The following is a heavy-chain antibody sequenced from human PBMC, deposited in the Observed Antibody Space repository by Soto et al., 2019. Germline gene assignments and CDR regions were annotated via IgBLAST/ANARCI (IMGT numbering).Heavy chain of an antibody. V-gene: IGHV3-7*01. CDR2: IKQDGSEK. CDR1: GFTFSSYW. CDR3: ARELREYNPEYWYFDL. J-gene: IGHJ2*01. D-gene: IGHD1-20*01. Sequence: GGSLRLSCAASGFTFSSYWMSWVHQAPGKGLEWVANIKQDGSEKYYVDSVKGRFTISRDNAKNSLYLQMNSLRAEDTAVYYCARELREYNPEYWYFDLWGRGTLVTVSS.